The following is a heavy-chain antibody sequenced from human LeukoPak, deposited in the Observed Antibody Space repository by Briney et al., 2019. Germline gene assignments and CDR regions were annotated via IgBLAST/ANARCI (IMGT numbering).Heavy chain of an antibody. J-gene: IGHJ4*02. D-gene: IGHD3-22*01. CDR2: IKKDGSGK. V-gene: IGHV3-7*04. CDR3: ARARSGYYYDY. Sequence: GGSLRLSCAASGFTFSSYWMSWVRQAPGKGLEWVANIKKDGSGKYYLDSMKGRFTISKDNAKNSLYLQINTLRADDTAVYYCARARSGYYYDYWGQGTLVTASS. CDR1: GFTFSSYW.